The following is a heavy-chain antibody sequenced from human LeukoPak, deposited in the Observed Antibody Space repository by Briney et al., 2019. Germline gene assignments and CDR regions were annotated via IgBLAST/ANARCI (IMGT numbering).Heavy chain of an antibody. V-gene: IGHV4-39*07. CDR1: GGSISSSSYY. Sequence: PSETLSLTCTVSGGSISSSSYYWGWIRQPPGKGLEWIGSIYYSGSTYYNPSLKSRVTISVDTSKNQFSLKLSSVTAADTAVYYCARDGEAAAAYAEYFQHWGQGTLVTVSS. CDR2: IYYSGST. CDR3: ARDGEAAAAYAEYFQH. J-gene: IGHJ1*01. D-gene: IGHD6-13*01.